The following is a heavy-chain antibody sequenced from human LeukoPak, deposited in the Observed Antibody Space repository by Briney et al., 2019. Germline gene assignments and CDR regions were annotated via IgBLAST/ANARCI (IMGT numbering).Heavy chain of an antibody. Sequence: SQTLSLTCTVSGGSISSGSYYWGWIRQPPGKGLEWIGRIYYSGSTYYNPSLKSRVTISVDTSKNQFSLKLSSVTAADTAVYYCARHISALGYCSGGSCKAGIYDSSGSSDAFDIWGQGTMVTVSS. CDR1: GGSISSGSYY. CDR2: IYYSGST. V-gene: IGHV4-39*01. CDR3: ARHISALGYCSGGSCKAGIYDSSGSSDAFDI. J-gene: IGHJ3*02. D-gene: IGHD2-15*01.